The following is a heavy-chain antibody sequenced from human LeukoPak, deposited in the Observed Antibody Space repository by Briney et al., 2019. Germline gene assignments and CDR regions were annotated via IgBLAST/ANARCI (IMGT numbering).Heavy chain of an antibody. D-gene: IGHD3-16*01. Sequence: GGSLRLSCAASGFTFSNAWMSWVRQAPGKGLEWVGRIKSRTDGGTAEHAAPVKGRFTISRDDSKNTLSLQMNSLKTDDTAVYYCTTDLSYDFVWGTSGYWGQGTLVTVSS. CDR1: GFTFSNAW. J-gene: IGHJ4*02. CDR2: IKSRTDGGTA. CDR3: TTDLSYDFVWGTSGY. V-gene: IGHV3-15*01.